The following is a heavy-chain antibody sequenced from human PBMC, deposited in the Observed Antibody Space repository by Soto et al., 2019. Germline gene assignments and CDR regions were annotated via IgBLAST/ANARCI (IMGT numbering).Heavy chain of an antibody. J-gene: IGHJ3*02. V-gene: IGHV1-2*02. Sequence: ASPNVCWNSSGYAFTGCSRHWMRQAPGKGLEWMGWINPNSGGTNYAQKFQGRVTMTRDTSISTAYMELSRLRSDDTAMYYCARDLIYYENSGWDDTFDIWGQGTKVTVSS. D-gene: IGHD3-22*01. CDR2: INPNSGGT. CDR3: ARDLIYYENSGWDDTFDI. CDR1: GYAFTGCS.